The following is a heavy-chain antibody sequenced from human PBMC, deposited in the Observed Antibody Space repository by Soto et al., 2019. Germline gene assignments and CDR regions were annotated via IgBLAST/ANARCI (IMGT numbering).Heavy chain of an antibody. D-gene: IGHD3-10*01. CDR3: ARESATFLRDYYASGSLVAGMDV. Sequence: SVKVSCKASGGTFSSYAISWARQAPGQGLEWMGGIIPIFGTANYAQKFQGRVTITADKSTSTAYMELSSLRSEDTAVYYCARESATFLRDYYASGSLVAGMDVWGPGTTVTVSS. V-gene: IGHV1-69*06. CDR1: GGTFSSYA. J-gene: IGHJ6*02. CDR2: IIPIFGTA.